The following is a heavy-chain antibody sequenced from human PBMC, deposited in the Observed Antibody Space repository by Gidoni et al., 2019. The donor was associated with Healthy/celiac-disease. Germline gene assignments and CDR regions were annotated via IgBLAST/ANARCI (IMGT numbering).Heavy chain of an antibody. CDR1: GYTFTSYA. D-gene: IGHD6-19*01. CDR2: INAGNGNT. V-gene: IGHV1-3*01. Sequence: QVQLVQSGAAVKKPGASVKVSCKASGYTFTSYAMHWVRQAPGQRLEWMGWINAGNGNTKYSQKFQGRVTITRDTSASTAYMELSSLRSEDTAVYYCARASRGSGWFTFDYWGQGTLVTVSS. CDR3: ARASRGSGWFTFDY. J-gene: IGHJ4*02.